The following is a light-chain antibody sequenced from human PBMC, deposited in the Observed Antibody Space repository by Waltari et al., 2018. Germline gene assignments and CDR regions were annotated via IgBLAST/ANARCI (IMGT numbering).Light chain of an antibody. V-gene: IGKV1-5*03. CDR1: QDISTC. Sequence: DIXXTXXPSTLSAXVGXXXXXTCRAIQDISTCLAWYQQKPDKAPKLIIYQAYNLETGVPPRFSGYASGTEFTLTISSLQPDDFATYYCQQYNSYPLTFGGGTKVEIK. J-gene: IGKJ4*01. CDR3: QQYNSYPLT. CDR2: QAY.